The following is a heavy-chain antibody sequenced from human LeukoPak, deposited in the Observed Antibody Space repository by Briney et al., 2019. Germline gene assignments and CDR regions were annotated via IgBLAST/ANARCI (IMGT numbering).Heavy chain of an antibody. CDR2: IYYSGST. V-gene: IGHV4-39*07. CDR1: GDSISSSSYY. J-gene: IGHJ1*01. D-gene: IGHD1-26*01. Sequence: PSETLSLTCAVSGDSISSSSYYWGWIRQTPGKGLEWIGNIYYSGSTYYNPSLKSRVTISVDTSKNQFSLNLSSVTAADTAVYYCARGGSLKYFQHWGQGTLVTVSS. CDR3: ARGGSLKYFQH.